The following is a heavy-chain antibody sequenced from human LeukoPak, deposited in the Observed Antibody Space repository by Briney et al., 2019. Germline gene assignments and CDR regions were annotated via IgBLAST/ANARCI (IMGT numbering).Heavy chain of an antibody. CDR2: ISYDGSNK. J-gene: IGHJ4*02. CDR3: AREKLTGVGDFDY. V-gene: IGHV3-30-3*01. Sequence: QPGGSLRPSCAASGFTFSSYAMHWVRQAPGKGLEWVAVISYDGSNKYYADSVKGRFTISRDNSKNTLYLQMNSLRAEDTAVYYCAREKLTGVGDFDYWGQGTLVTVSS. CDR1: GFTFSSYA. D-gene: IGHD1-26*01.